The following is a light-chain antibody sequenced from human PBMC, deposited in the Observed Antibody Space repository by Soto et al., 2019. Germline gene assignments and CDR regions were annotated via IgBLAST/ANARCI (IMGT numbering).Light chain of an antibody. Sequence: MVMPQSPATLSVSPGERATLSCRASQSVSSNLAWYQQKPGQAPRLLIYDASNRATGIPARFSGSGSGTDFTLTISSLEPEDFAVYYCQQRSNWQGATFGGGTKVDIK. CDR2: DAS. V-gene: IGKV3-11*01. J-gene: IGKJ4*01. CDR3: QQRSNWQGAT. CDR1: QSVSSN.